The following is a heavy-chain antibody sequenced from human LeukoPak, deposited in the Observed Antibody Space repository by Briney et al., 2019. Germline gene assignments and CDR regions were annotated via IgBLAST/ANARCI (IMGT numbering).Heavy chain of an antibody. CDR3: AREVGYQLLSGDYYYYGMDV. V-gene: IGHV3-33*01. CDR2: IWYDGSNK. J-gene: IGHJ6*04. D-gene: IGHD2-2*01. CDR1: GFTFSSYG. Sequence: PGRSLRLSCAASGFTFSSYGMHWVRQAPGKGLEWVAVIWYDGSNKYYADSVKGRFTISRDNSKNTLHLQMNSLRAEDTAVYYCAREVGYQLLSGDYYYYGMDVWGKGTTVTVSS.